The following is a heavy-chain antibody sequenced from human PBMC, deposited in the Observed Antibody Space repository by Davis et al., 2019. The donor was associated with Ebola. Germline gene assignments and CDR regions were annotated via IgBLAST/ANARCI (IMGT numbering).Heavy chain of an antibody. J-gene: IGHJ4*02. Sequence: PSETLSLTCTVSGGSISSGDYYWSWIRQPPGKGLEWIGYIYYSGSTYYNPSLKSRVTISVDTSKNQFSPKLSSVTAADTAVYYCARVGYCTGGVCSPLFDYWGQGTLVTVSS. CDR3: ARVGYCTGGVCSPLFDY. CDR2: IYYSGST. D-gene: IGHD2-8*02. CDR1: GGSISSGDYY. V-gene: IGHV4-30-4*02.